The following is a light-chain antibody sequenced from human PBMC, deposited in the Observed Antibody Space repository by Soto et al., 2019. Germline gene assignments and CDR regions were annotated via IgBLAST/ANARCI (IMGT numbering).Light chain of an antibody. V-gene: IGLV2-11*01. J-gene: IGLJ2*01. Sequence: QSALTQPRSVSGSPGQSVTISCTGTSSDVGTYNSVSWYQQHPGKAPKLMIYDVNKRPSGVPDRFSGYMSGNTPSLTISGLQADDEADYHCSSYAGNYTLDFGGGTKVTVL. CDR1: SSDVGTYNS. CDR3: SSYAGNYTLD. CDR2: DVN.